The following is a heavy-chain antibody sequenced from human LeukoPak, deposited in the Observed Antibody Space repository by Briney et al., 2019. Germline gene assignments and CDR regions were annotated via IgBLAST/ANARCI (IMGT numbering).Heavy chain of an antibody. CDR2: IYHGGST. CDR1: TFSISNSNGYY. V-gene: IGHV4-38-2*02. J-gene: IGHJ4*02. D-gene: IGHD6-19*01. Sequence: KSSETLSLTCIVSTFSISNSNGYYWGWIRQPPGKGLEWIGRIYHGGSTSYNASLKSRVTISLDTSKNQFSLKLTSVTAADTAVYYCAAEPGIAVAGTPYWGQGTLVTVSS. CDR3: AAEPGIAVAGTPY.